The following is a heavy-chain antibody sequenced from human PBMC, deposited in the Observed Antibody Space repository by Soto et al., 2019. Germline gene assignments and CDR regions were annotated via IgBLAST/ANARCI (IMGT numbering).Heavy chain of an antibody. CDR3: ANFGGRATSPGQFDY. V-gene: IGHV3-23*01. J-gene: IGHJ4*02. CDR1: GFTFSSYA. CDR2: ISGSGGST. Sequence: GGSLRLSCAASGFTFSSYAMSWVRQAPGKGLEWVSAISGSGGSTYYADSVKGRFTIRSDNSKNTLYLQMNSLRAEDTAVYYCANFGGRATSPGQFDYWGQGTLVTVSS. D-gene: IGHD1-26*01.